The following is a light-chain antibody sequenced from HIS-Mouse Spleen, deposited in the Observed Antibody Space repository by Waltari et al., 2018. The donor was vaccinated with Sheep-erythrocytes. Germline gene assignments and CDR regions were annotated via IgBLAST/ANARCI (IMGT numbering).Light chain of an antibody. CDR1: SSDVGGYNS. J-gene: IGLJ3*02. Sequence: QSALTQPPSASGYPGQSVTISRPGTSSDVGGYNSCSWYQQHPGKAPKLMIYEVSKRPSGVPDRFSGSKSGNTASLTVSGLQAEDEADYYCSSYAGSNNWVFGGGTKLTVL. CDR2: EVS. CDR3: SSYAGSNNWV. V-gene: IGLV2-8*01.